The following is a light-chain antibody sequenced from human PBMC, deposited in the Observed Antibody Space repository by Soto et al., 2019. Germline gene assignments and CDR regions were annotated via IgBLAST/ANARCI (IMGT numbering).Light chain of an antibody. V-gene: IGKV3-20*01. CDR2: RTS. CDR3: QQYGSSQT. CDR1: QSLSSIY. J-gene: IGKJ1*01. Sequence: EIVLTQSPGTLSLSPGQGATLSCRASQSLSSIYLAWYQQKPGQAPRLLIYRTSSRATGIPDRFSGSESETDFTLTISRLEPDDSAVYYCQQYGSSQTFGQGTKVDIK.